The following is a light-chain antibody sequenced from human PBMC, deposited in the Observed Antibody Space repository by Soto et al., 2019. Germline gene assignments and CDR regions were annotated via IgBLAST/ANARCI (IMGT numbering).Light chain of an antibody. CDR2: GAS. Sequence: EIEMTQSPATLPVSPGERATLSCRASQSVSTNLAWYQQKPGQAPKLLIYGASTRAPGFPARFTCSGSGTEYTLTIRSLQSEDFAVYYWEQYNDWPSNTFSQGTKLEIK. CDR1: QSVSTN. CDR3: EQYNDWPSNT. V-gene: IGKV3-15*01. J-gene: IGKJ2*01.